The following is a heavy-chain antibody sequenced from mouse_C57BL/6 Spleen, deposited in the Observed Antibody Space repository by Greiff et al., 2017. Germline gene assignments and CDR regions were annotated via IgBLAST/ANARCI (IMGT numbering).Heavy chain of an antibody. CDR3: TLYGSSGDWYFDV. CDR2: IDPEDGDT. V-gene: IGHV14-1*01. J-gene: IGHJ1*03. CDR1: GFNIKDYY. D-gene: IGHD1-1*01. Sequence: EVQGVESGAELVRPGASVKLSCTASGFNIKDYYMHWVKQRPEQGLEWIGRIDPEDGDTEYAPKFQGKATMTADTSSNTAYLQLSSLTSEDTAVYYCTLYGSSGDWYFDVWGTGTTVTVSS.